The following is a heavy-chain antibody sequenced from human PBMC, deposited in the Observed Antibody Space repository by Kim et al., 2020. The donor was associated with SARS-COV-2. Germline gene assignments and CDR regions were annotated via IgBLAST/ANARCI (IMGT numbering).Heavy chain of an antibody. J-gene: IGHJ3*02. V-gene: IGHV4-59*08. CDR2: IYYSGST. D-gene: IGHD1-26*01. Sequence: SETLSLTCTVSGDSISSYYWSWIRQPPGKGLECIACIYYSGSTNYNPSLRSRVTISGDTSKNKFSLKLTSDTAADTAVYSCSRRGRYYPTIDI. CDR1: GDSISSYY. CDR3: SRRGRYYPTIDI.